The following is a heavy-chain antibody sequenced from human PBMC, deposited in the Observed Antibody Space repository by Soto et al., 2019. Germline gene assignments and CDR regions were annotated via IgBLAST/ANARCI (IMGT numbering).Heavy chain of an antibody. CDR2: ISGYNGNS. CDR3: ARLGSGTYAPDY. J-gene: IGHJ4*02. CDR1: GYTFSNYG. Sequence: QVQVVQSEAEAKKPGASVTVSCNVSGYTFSNYGVTWVRQAPRQGLEWMGWISGYNGNSNHAQKFQGRVTMTTDTSTSTAYLELRNLRSDDTALYYCARLGSGTYAPDYWGRGTQVTVS. D-gene: IGHD3-10*01. V-gene: IGHV1-18*01.